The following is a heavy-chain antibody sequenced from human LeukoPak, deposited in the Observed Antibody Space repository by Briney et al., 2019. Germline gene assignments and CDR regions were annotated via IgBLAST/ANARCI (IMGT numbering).Heavy chain of an antibody. Sequence: SETLSLTCTVSGYSISSGHYWGWIRQPPGKGLEWIGSIYHSGTTYYNPSLKSRVAISVDTSKNQFSLKLRSVTAADTAVYYCAREPRAAAGYWGQGTLVTVSS. J-gene: IGHJ4*02. D-gene: IGHD6-13*01. CDR3: AREPRAAAGY. CDR2: IYHSGTT. V-gene: IGHV4-38-2*02. CDR1: GYSISSGHY.